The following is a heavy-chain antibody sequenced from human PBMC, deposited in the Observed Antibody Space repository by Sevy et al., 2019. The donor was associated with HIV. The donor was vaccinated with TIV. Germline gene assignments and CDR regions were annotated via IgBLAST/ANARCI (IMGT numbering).Heavy chain of an antibody. CDR2: SHHNGNT. CDR3: AGEYAWGRDYT. V-gene: IGHV4-59*08. D-gene: IGHD4-4*01. J-gene: IGHJ5*02. Sequence: SETLSLTCTVSNGSITSYWWTWIRRPPGKGLEWIANSHHNGNTNYNPSLKSRVTISVDTYKSQFSLRLSSVTAADTAMYYCAGEYAWGRDYTWGQGTRVTVSS. CDR1: NGSITSYW.